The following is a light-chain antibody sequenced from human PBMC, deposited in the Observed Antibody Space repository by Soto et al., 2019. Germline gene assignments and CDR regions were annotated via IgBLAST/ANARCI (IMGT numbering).Light chain of an antibody. Sequence: DIQMTQSPSSLSASVGDRVTITCRASQSISSYLNWYQQKPGKAPKLLIYAASSLQSGVPSRFSGSGSGTDFTPTISSLQPEYFATYYCQQSYSTPLTFGQRTKVEIK. CDR2: AAS. CDR1: QSISSY. J-gene: IGKJ1*01. V-gene: IGKV1-39*01. CDR3: QQSYSTPLT.